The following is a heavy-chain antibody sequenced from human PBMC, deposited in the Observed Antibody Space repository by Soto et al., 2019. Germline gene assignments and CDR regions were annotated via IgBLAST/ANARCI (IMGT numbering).Heavy chain of an antibody. CDR2: IIPIFGTA. CDR1: GGTFSSYA. CDR3: ARTPKYYYDSSGYYLGVNWFDP. D-gene: IGHD3-22*01. V-gene: IGHV1-69*13. J-gene: IGHJ5*02. Sequence: SVKVSCKASGGTFSSYAISWVRQAPGQGLEWMGGIIPIFGTANYAQKFQGRVTITADESTSTAYTELSSLRSEDTAVYYCARTPKYYYDSSGYYLGVNWFDPWGQGTLVTVSS.